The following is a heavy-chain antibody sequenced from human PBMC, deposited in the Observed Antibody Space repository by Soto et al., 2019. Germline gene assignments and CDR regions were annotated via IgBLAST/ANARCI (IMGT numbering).Heavy chain of an antibody. V-gene: IGHV4-61*01. CDR2: IYYSGST. D-gene: IGHD4-17*01. CDR3: ASGEEMTTVTSDYWYCDL. CDR1: GGSVSSGSYY. J-gene: IGHJ2*01. Sequence: QVQLQESGPGLVKPSETLSLTCTVSGGSVSSGSYYWSWIRQPPGKGLEWMGYIYYSGSTNYNPSLKSRVTISVDTSKNQFSLKLSSVTAADTAVYYCASGEEMTTVTSDYWYCDLWGRGTLVTVSS.